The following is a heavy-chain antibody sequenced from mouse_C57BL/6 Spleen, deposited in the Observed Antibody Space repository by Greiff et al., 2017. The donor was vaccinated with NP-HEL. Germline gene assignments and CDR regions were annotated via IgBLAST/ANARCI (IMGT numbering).Heavy chain of an antibody. CDR2: IYPRDGST. CDR1: GYTFTSYD. J-gene: IGHJ3*01. Sequence: QVQLQQSGPELVKPGASVKLSCKASGYTFTSYDLNWVKQRPGQGLEWIGWIYPRDGSTKYNEKFKGKATLTVDTSSSTAYMELHSLTSEDSAVYFCARWDDYDVAWFAYWGQGTLVTVSA. D-gene: IGHD2-4*01. V-gene: IGHV1-85*01. CDR3: ARWDDYDVAWFAY.